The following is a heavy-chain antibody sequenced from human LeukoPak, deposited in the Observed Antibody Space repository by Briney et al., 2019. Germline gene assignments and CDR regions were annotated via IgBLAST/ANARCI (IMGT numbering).Heavy chain of an antibody. CDR2: IYPGDSDT. CDR3: ARRGIAVAGTPAEYFQH. CDR1: GYSFTTYW. J-gene: IGHJ1*01. V-gene: IGHV5-51*01. Sequence: ESLKISCKGSGYSFTTYWIGWVRQMPGKGLEWMGIIYPGDSDTRYNPSFQGQVTISADKSFSTAYLQWSSLKASDTAMYYCARRGIAVAGTPAEYFQHWGQGTLVIVSS. D-gene: IGHD6-19*01.